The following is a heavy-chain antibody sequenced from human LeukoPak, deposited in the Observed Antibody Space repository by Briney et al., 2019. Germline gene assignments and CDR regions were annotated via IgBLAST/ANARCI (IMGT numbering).Heavy chain of an antibody. J-gene: IGHJ4*02. V-gene: IGHV4-39*02. CDR2: IYYSGST. D-gene: IGHD7-27*01. CDR3: AREDGNWGRAFDY. CDR1: GGSISSSSYY. Sequence: SETLSLTCTVSGGSISSSSYYWGWIRQPPGKGLEWIGSIYYSGSTYYNPSLKSRVTIAVDTSKNQFSLKLSSVTAADTAVYYCAREDGNWGRAFDYWGQGTLVTVSS.